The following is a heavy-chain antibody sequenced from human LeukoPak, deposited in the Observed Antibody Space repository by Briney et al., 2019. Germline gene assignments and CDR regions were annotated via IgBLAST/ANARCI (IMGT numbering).Heavy chain of an antibody. J-gene: IGHJ6*02. V-gene: IGHV4-4*07. CDR1: GGSISSYY. CDR3: ARDAQYYDILTGYFYYYYGMDV. D-gene: IGHD3-9*01. CDR2: IYTSGST. Sequence: SETLSLTCTVSGGSISSYYWSWIRQPAGKGLEWIGRIYTSGSTNYNPSLKSRVTMSVDTSKNQFSLKLSSVTAVDTAVYYCARDAQYYDILTGYFYYYYGMDVWGQGTTVTVSS.